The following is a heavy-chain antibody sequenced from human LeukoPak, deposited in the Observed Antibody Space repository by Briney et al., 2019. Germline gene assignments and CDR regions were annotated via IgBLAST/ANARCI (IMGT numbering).Heavy chain of an antibody. CDR3: ARHPQRGVVVVAATPDY. V-gene: IGHV4-59*08. Sequence: SETLSLTCTASGGSISNFYWSWLRQPPGKGLEWIGHIEYTGSTIYNPSLDTRVTISVDTSKNQSSLKLSSVTAADTAVYYCARHPQRGVVVVAATPDYWGQGTLVTVSS. J-gene: IGHJ4*02. CDR1: GGSISNFY. D-gene: IGHD2-15*01. CDR2: IEYTGST.